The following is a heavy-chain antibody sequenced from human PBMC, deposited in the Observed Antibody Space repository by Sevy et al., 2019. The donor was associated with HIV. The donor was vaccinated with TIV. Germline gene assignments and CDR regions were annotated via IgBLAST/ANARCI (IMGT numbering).Heavy chain of an antibody. CDR1: GFTFSVYT. V-gene: IGHV3-48*02. Sequence: GGSLRLSCKVSGFTFSVYTMYWVRQAPGKGLEWVSSISRTTTTYYADSVRGRFTISRDNAKNSLYLEMNSLRDDDTAVYYCARDAYYYDSREENWFDPWGQGTLVTVSS. CDR2: ISRTTTT. CDR3: ARDAYYYDSREENWFDP. J-gene: IGHJ5*02. D-gene: IGHD3-22*01.